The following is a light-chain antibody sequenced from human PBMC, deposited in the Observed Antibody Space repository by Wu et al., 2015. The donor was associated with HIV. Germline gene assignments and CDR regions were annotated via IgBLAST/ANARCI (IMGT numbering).Light chain of an antibody. V-gene: IGKV1-5*03. Sequence: DIQMTQSPSTLSASVGDRVTITCRASQSISDWLAWYQQKPGKAPKNLIYKASSLESGVPSRFSGSGSGTEFTLTISSLQPDDFATYYCQQYNFYSRTFGQGTKVEVK. CDR1: QSISDW. J-gene: IGKJ1*01. CDR2: KAS. CDR3: QQYNFYSRT.